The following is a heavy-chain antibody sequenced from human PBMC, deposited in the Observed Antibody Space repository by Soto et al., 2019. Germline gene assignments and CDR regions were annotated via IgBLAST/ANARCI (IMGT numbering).Heavy chain of an antibody. Sequence: ASVKVSCKASGYNFTTYAMLWVRQAPGQRPEWMGWINAGNGNTKYSQKFQGRVTITRDTSASTAYMELSSLRSEDTAVYYCARSGGPPYDFWSGYSVYYYYGMDVWGQGTTVTVSS. J-gene: IGHJ6*02. V-gene: IGHV1-3*01. CDR2: INAGNGNT. D-gene: IGHD3-3*01. CDR3: ARSGGPPYDFWSGYSVYYYYGMDV. CDR1: GYNFTTYA.